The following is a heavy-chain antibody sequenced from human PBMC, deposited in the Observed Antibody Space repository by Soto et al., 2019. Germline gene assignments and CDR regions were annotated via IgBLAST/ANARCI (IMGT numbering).Heavy chain of an antibody. Sequence: QVQLVQSGAEVKKPGSSVKVSCKASGGTFSSYAISWVRQAPGQGLEWMGGIIPIFGTANYAQKFQGRVTITADESTSTADMELSSLRSEDTAVYYCAREQRASYGRMEAFDIWGQGTMVTVSS. CDR2: IIPIFGTA. CDR3: AREQRASYGRMEAFDI. J-gene: IGHJ3*02. V-gene: IGHV1-69*01. D-gene: IGHD1-26*01. CDR1: GGTFSSYA.